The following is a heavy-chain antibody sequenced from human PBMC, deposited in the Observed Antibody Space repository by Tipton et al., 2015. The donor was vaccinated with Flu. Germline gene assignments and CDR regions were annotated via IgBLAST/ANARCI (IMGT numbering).Heavy chain of an antibody. Sequence: TLSLTCTVSGGSISRGSYYYNWIRQPAGKGLEWIGRIYTNENTNYKPSLKSRVTISIDTSKNQFSLKLSSVTAADTAIYYCARHAMVSTPFSYWGEGSLVIVSS. V-gene: IGHV4-61*02. CDR1: GGSISRGSYY. CDR2: IYTNENT. J-gene: IGHJ4*02. D-gene: IGHD2-8*01. CDR3: ARHAMVSTPFSY.